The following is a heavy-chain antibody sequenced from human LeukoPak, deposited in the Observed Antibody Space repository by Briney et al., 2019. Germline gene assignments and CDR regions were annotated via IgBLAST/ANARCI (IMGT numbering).Heavy chain of an antibody. V-gene: IGHV1-8*02. CDR3: ARGVGFGEFSTHDDDY. CDR2: MNPNSGNT. CDR1: GYTFTSYD. D-gene: IGHD3-10*01. J-gene: IGHJ4*02. Sequence: GASVKVSCKASGYTFTSYDINWVRQATGQGLEWMGWMNPNSGNTGYAQKFQGRVTMTGNTSISTAYMELSSLKSDDTAVYYCARGVGFGEFSTHDDDYWGQGTLVTVSS.